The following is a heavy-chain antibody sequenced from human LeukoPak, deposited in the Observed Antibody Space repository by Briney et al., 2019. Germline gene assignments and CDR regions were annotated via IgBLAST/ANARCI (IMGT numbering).Heavy chain of an antibody. CDR1: GYSFTSYW. J-gene: IGHJ4*02. D-gene: IGHD5-12*01. CDR2: IYPGDSDT. CDR3: ARGLHSGYDPQTAYDY. Sequence: GESLKISCKGSGYSFTSYWIGWVRQMPGKGLEWMGIIYPGDSDTRYSPSFQGQVTISADKSISTAYLQWSSLKASDTAMYHCARGLHSGYDPQTAYDYWGQGTLVTVSS. V-gene: IGHV5-51*01.